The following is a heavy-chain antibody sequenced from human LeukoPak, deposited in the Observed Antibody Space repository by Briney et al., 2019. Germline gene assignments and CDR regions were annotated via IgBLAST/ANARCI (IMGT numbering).Heavy chain of an antibody. CDR3: ARGLVAAHYYFDY. J-gene: IGHJ4*02. CDR1: GFTFSSYG. Sequence: QSGGSLRLSCAASGFTFSSYGMSWVRQAPGKGLEWVSAISGSGGSTYYADSVKGRFTISRDNSKNTLYLQMNSLRAEDTAVYYCARGLVAAHYYFDYWGQGTLVTVSS. CDR2: ISGSGGST. D-gene: IGHD2-15*01. V-gene: IGHV3-23*01.